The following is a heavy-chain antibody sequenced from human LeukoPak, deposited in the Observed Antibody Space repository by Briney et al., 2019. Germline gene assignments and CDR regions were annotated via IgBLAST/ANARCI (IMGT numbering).Heavy chain of an antibody. V-gene: IGHV4-59*06. CDR3: ARLFFYNGMDV. CDR1: GASITTYY. D-gene: IGHD2/OR15-2a*01. J-gene: IGHJ6*02. CDR2: IYYSGST. Sequence: TASETLSLTCTVSGASITTYYWSWIRQHPGKGLEWIGSIYYSGSTYYNPSLKSRVTMSVDTSKNQFSLKLSSVTAADTAVYYCARLFFYNGMDVWGQGTTVTVSS.